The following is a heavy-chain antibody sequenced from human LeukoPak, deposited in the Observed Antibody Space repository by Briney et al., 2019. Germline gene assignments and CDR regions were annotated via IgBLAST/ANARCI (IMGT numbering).Heavy chain of an antibody. CDR1: GYTFTSYY. Sequence: ASVKVSCKASGYTFTSYYMHWVRQAPGQGLEWMGIINPSGGSTSYAQKFQGRVTMTRDTSTSTVYMELSSLRSGDTAVYYCGRNNRGFSSTGWFGGGGGDYWGQGTLVTVSS. J-gene: IGHJ4*02. V-gene: IGHV1-46*01. CDR2: INPSGGST. CDR3: GRNNRGFSSTGWFGGGGGDY. D-gene: IGHD2-2*01.